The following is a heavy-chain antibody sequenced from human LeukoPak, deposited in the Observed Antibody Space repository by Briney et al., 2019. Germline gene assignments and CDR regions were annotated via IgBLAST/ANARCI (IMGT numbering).Heavy chain of an antibody. CDR3: ACLQYYYDSSGYYPGSYAFDI. CDR2: IYYSGST. J-gene: IGHJ3*02. CDR1: GGSISSYY. Sequence: SETLSLTCTVSGGSISSYYWSWIRQPPGKGLEWIGYIYYSGSTNYNPSLKSRVTISVDTSKNQFSLKLSSVTAADTAVYYCACLQYYYDSSGYYPGSYAFDIWGQGTMVTVSS. V-gene: IGHV4-59*08. D-gene: IGHD3-22*01.